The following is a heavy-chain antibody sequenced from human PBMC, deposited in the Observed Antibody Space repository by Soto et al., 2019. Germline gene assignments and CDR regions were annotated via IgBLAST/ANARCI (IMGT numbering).Heavy chain of an antibody. CDR1: GVSVGSGSFY. J-gene: IGHJ6*02. CDR2: VFFSGST. CDR3: ARDHIAAPYYYYGMDV. V-gene: IGHV4-61*01. Sequence: PSETLSLTCTVSGVSVGSGSFYWSWIRQPPGKGLEWIGYVFFSGSTNYNPSLKSRVTISIDTSKNQFSLKLSSVTAADTAVYYCARDHIAAPYYYYGMDVWGQGTTVTVS. D-gene: IGHD5-12*01.